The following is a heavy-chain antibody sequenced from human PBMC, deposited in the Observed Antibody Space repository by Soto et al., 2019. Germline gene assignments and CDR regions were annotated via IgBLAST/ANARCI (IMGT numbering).Heavy chain of an antibody. D-gene: IGHD1-7*01. Sequence: QVQLVQSGAEVKKPGASVKVSCKASGYTFPSYDISWVRQAPGQGLEWMGWISAFNGNTKYAQKLQGRVTMTTDTSTTTGYMEVRSLRSDDTAVYYCARRWNYYYFDYWGQGTLVTVSS. V-gene: IGHV1-18*04. CDR1: GYTFPSYD. J-gene: IGHJ4*02. CDR2: ISAFNGNT. CDR3: ARRWNYYYFDY.